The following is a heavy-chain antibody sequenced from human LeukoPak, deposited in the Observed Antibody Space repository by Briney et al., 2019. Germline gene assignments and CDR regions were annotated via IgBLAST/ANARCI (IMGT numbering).Heavy chain of an antibody. Sequence: PSQTLSLTCTVSGGSISSGGYYWGWIRQHPGKGLEWIGYIYYSGSTYYNPSLKSRVTISVDTSKNQFSLELSSVTAADTAVYHCASASGSYYTLPYYFDYWGQGTLVTVSS. CDR3: ASASGSYYTLPYYFDY. CDR2: IYYSGST. D-gene: IGHD3-10*01. CDR1: GGSISSGGYY. J-gene: IGHJ4*02. V-gene: IGHV4-31*03.